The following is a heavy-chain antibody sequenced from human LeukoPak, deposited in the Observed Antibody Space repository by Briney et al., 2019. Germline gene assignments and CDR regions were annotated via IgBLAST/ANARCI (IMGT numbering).Heavy chain of an antibody. CDR3: ARTAIGERVVVVPAAIDWFDP. D-gene: IGHD2-2*01. V-gene: IGHV1-18*01. CDR1: GYTFTSYG. J-gene: IGHJ5*02. Sequence: ASVKVSCKASGYTFTSYGISWVRQAPGQGLEWMGWISAYNGNTNYAQKLQGRVTMTTDTSTSTAYMELRSLRSDDTAVYYCARTAIGERVVVVPAAIDWFDPWGQGTLVTVSS. CDR2: ISAYNGNT.